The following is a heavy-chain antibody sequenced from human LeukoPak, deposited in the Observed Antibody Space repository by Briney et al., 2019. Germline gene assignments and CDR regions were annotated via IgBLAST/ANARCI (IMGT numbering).Heavy chain of an antibody. CDR1: GFTFSSYS. D-gene: IGHD5-18*01. Sequence: GGSLRLSCAASGFTFSSYSMNWVRQAPGKGLEWVANIQQDGSEKKYVDSVKGRFTISRDNAKNSLYLQMDSLRVEDTAVYYCVRLRYTYGKNFDCWGQGTLVTVSS. J-gene: IGHJ4*02. V-gene: IGHV3-7*01. CDR3: VRLRYTYGKNFDC. CDR2: IQQDGSEK.